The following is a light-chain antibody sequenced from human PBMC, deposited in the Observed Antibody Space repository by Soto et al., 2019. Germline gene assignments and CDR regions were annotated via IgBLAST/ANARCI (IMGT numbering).Light chain of an antibody. Sequence: EIVMTQSPATLSVSPVERVTLSFRASQSVSSNLAWYQQKPGQSPRLLIYGASTRATGIPARFSGSGSGTEFTLTISSLQSEDFAVYYCQQYINLWTFGQGTKVDIK. CDR1: QSVSSN. CDR3: QQYINLWT. CDR2: GAS. J-gene: IGKJ1*01. V-gene: IGKV3-15*01.